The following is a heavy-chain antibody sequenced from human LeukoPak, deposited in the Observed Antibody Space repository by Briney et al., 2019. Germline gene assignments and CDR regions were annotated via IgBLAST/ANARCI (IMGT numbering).Heavy chain of an antibody. J-gene: IGHJ4*02. CDR1: GYTFTGYY. V-gene: IGHV1-2*02. CDR2: INPNSGGT. D-gene: IGHD2-2*01. Sequence: EASVKVSCKASGYTFTGYYMHWVRQAPGQGLEWMGWINPNSGGTNYAQKFQGRVTMTRDTSISTAYMELSRLRSDDTAVYYCARRRDIVVVPAARRYYFDYWGQGTLVTVSS. CDR3: ARRRDIVVVPAARRYYFDY.